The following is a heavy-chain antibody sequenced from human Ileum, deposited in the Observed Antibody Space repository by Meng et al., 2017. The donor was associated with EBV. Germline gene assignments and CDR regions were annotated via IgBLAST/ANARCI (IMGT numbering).Heavy chain of an antibody. D-gene: IGHD3-10*01. CDR2: ICHDESTM. CDR3: IRDFREADY. Sequence: VQLVESGGGLVQPGGSLGLSCAASGFTFSSYCMHWVRQAPGKGPVRVSRICHDESTMNYADSVKGRFTISRDNVKNTVYLQMNSLRPEDTAVYYCIRDFREADYWGQGTLVTVSS. CDR1: GFTFSSYC. V-gene: IGHV3-74*01. J-gene: IGHJ4*02.